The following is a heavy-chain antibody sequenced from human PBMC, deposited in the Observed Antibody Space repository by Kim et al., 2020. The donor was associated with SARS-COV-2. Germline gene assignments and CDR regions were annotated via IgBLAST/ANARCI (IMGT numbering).Heavy chain of an antibody. J-gene: IGHJ4*01. CDR1: GFTFDDYA. D-gene: IGHD3-10*01. CDR3: AKDRLGELLFGRVFEY. CDR2: ISWNSGSI. V-gene: IGHV3-9*01. Sequence: GGSLRLSCAASGFTFDDYAMHWVRQAPGKGLEWVSGISWNSGSIGYADSVKGRFTISRDNAKNSLYLQMNSLRAEDTALYYCAKDRLGELLFGRVFEYWG.